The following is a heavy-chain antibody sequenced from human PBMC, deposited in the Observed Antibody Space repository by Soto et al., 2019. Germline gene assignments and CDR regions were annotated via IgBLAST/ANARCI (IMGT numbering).Heavy chain of an antibody. CDR2: IYYSGSS. D-gene: IGHD3-22*01. CDR1: GGSISSSSYY. Sequence: SETLSLTCTVSGGSISSSSYYWGWIRQPPGKGLEWIGSIYYSGSSYYNPSLKSRVTISVDTSKNQFSLKLSSVTAADTAVYYCARHSSPPYYYDSSGYLDYWGQGTLVTVSS. V-gene: IGHV4-39*01. J-gene: IGHJ4*02. CDR3: ARHSSPPYYYDSSGYLDY.